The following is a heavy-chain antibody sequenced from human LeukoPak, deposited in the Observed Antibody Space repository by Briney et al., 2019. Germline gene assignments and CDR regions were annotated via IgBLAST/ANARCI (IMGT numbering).Heavy chain of an antibody. J-gene: IGHJ5*02. V-gene: IGHV4-34*01. CDR3: AKGVTTNWFDP. D-gene: IGHD4-4*01. CDR1: GGSFSGYY. Sequence: SGTLSLTCAVYGGSFSGYYWSWIRQPPGKGLEWIGEINHSGSTNYNPSLKSRVTISVDTSKNQFSLKLSSVTAADTAVYYCAKGVTTNWFDPWGQGTLVTVSS. CDR2: INHSGST.